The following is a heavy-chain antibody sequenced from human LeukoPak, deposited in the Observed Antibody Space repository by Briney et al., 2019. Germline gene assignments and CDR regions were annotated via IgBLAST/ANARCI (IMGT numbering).Heavy chain of an antibody. CDR1: GFTFSTYW. D-gene: IGHD3-10*01. J-gene: IGHJ4*02. Sequence: GEFLRLSCAASGFTFSTYWMHWVRQTPGEGLVWVSRINEHGSITDYADSVKDRFTISRDNAKNTLYLHMNSLRAEDTAMYYCARDVGGAGSHWGQGTLVTVSS. V-gene: IGHV3-74*01. CDR3: ARDVGGAGSH. CDR2: INEHGSIT.